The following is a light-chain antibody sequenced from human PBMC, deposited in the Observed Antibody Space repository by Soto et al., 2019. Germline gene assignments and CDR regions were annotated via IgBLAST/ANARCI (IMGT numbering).Light chain of an antibody. CDR2: DVT. Sequence: QSALTQPASVSGSPGQSITISCSGTSRDVGRYNYVSWYQQHPDKAPKLMIFDVTNRPSGVSNRFSGSRSGNTASLTISGLQAEDEAYYYCSSYASSSPVVFGGGTKVTVL. CDR1: SRDVGRYNY. CDR3: SSYASSSPVV. V-gene: IGLV2-14*01. J-gene: IGLJ3*02.